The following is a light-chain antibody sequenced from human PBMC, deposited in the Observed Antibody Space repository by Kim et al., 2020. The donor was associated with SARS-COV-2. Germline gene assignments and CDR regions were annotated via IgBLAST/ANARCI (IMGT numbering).Light chain of an antibody. V-gene: IGKV1-33*01. CDR3: QQYDNFPWT. J-gene: IGKJ1*01. CDR1: QDIYNS. CDR2: DAS. Sequence: DIQMTQSPSSLSASVGDRVTITCQASQDIYNSLNWYQQKPGKAPEVLIYDASDLETGVPSRFSGSGSATYFTFTISSLQPEDIATYYCQQYDNFPWTFGQGTKVDIK.